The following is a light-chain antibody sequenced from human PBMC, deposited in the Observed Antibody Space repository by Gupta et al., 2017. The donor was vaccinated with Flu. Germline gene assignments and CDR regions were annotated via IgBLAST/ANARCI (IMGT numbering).Light chain of an antibody. CDR1: HDISKS. V-gene: IGKV1-33*01. J-gene: IGKJ4*01. CDR3: QQYGGLPLT. CDR2: DVS. Sequence: DIQITQCPPSLFASVGDRVTLTCQASHDISKSLNWYQQNPGQAPHLLIFDVSHLQAGVPSRFSGGGSGTEFTLTISSLQPDDTATYYCQQYGGLPLTFGGGTKVEIK.